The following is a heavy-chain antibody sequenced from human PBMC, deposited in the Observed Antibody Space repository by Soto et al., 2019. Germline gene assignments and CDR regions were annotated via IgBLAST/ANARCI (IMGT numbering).Heavy chain of an antibody. Sequence: PSETLSLTCTVSGGSISSGDYYWSWIRQPPGKGLEWIGYIYYSGSTYYNPSLKSRVTISVDTSKNQFSLKLSSVTAADTAVYYCARELPLDFMDVWGQGTTVTVSS. CDR2: IYYSGST. CDR3: ARELPLDFMDV. CDR1: GGSISSGDYY. J-gene: IGHJ6*02. V-gene: IGHV4-30-4*01.